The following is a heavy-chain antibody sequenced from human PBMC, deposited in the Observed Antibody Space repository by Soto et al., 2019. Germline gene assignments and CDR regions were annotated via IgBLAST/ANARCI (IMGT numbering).Heavy chain of an antibody. D-gene: IGHD3-22*01. Sequence: EVQLVESGGGLVQPGGSLRLSCAASGFTFSSYEMNWVRQAPGKGLEWVSYISSSGSTIYYADSVKGRFTISRDNAKNSLYLQMNSLRAEDTAVYYCARESTYYYDREYYFDYWGQGTLVTVSS. J-gene: IGHJ4*02. CDR1: GFTFSSYE. CDR3: ARESTYYYDREYYFDY. V-gene: IGHV3-48*03. CDR2: ISSSGSTI.